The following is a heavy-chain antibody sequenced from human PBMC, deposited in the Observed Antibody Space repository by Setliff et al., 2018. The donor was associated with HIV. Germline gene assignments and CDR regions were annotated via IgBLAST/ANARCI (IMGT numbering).Heavy chain of an antibody. J-gene: IGHJ6*03. Sequence: SQTLSLTCTVSGGSISSGSYYWSWIRQPAGKGLEWIGRIWTSGSTNYNPSLKSRVTISVDTSKNQFSLMLHSVTAADTAVYYCARGPSGGGFYYMDVWGKGTTVTVSS. V-gene: IGHV4-61*02. CDR1: GGSISSGSYY. CDR3: ARGPSGGGFYYMDV. CDR2: IWTSGST. D-gene: IGHD2-15*01.